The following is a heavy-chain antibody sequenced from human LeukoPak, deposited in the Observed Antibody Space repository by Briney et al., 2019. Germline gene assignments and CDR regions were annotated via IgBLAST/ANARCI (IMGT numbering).Heavy chain of an antibody. CDR3: AKVRVLPAAYYYYYGMDV. J-gene: IGHJ6*02. CDR1: GFTFSSYG. V-gene: IGHV3-30*18. D-gene: IGHD2-2*01. Sequence: GRSLRLSCAASGFTFSSYGMHWVRQAPGKGLEWVAVISYDGSNKYYADSVKGRFTISRDNSKNTLYLQMNSLRAEDTAVYYCAKVRVLPAAYYYYYGMDVWGQGTTVTVSS. CDR2: ISYDGSNK.